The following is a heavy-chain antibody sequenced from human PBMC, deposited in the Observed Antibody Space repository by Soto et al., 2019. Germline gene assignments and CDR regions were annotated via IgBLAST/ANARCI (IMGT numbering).Heavy chain of an antibody. V-gene: IGHV2-5*02. Sequence: QITLKESGPTLVKPTQTLTLTCTFSGFSLSTSGVGVGWIRQPPGKALEWLALIYWDDDKRYSPSLKSRLTLTKDTSKNQVVLTMTNMDPVDTATYYCAHRQSRYYYDSSGYYYFDYWGQGTLVTVSS. D-gene: IGHD3-22*01. CDR3: AHRQSRYYYDSSGYYYFDY. CDR1: GFSLSTSGVG. J-gene: IGHJ4*02. CDR2: IYWDDDK.